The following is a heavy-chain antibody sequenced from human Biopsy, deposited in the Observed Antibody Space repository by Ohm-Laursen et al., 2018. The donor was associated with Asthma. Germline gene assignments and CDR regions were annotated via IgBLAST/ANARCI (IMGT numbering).Heavy chain of an antibody. CDR1: GYSLTDLS. CDR3: ASDFPKDYVRYNFQF. V-gene: IGHV1-24*01. Sequence: GASVKVSCKIYGYSLTDLSMHWVRQDPGEGLEWMGGHDHEEGGTVNAWRFQGRVTMTDDTSTDTAYMELSSLSSDDTAVYYCASDFPKDYVRYNFQFWGQGTLVTVSS. D-gene: IGHD4-17*01. CDR2: HDHEEGGT. J-gene: IGHJ4*02.